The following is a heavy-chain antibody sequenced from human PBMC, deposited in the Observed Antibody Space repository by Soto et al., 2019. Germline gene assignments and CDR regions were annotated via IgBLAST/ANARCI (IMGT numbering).Heavy chain of an antibody. Sequence: SVKVSCRASGGPLSGYRINLVRQAPGQGLEWVGGIVPIYRTADYAQKFQGRVTITADESARTSYMELRSLKSQDTAVYYCVRDSGAKLSSSWGQGTLVTVSS. CDR2: IVPIYRTA. CDR3: VRDSGAKLSSS. V-gene: IGHV1-69*13. J-gene: IGHJ4*02. CDR1: GGPLSGYR. D-gene: IGHD6-13*01.